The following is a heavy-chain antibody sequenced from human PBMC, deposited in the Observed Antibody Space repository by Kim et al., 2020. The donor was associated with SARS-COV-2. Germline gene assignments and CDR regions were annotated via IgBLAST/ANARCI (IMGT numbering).Heavy chain of an antibody. J-gene: IGHJ6*02. CDR3: ARDPTASPGYYYGMDV. Sequence: SVKGRFTISRDKSKNTLYHQMNSLRAEDTAVYYCARDPTASPGYYYGMDVWGQGTTVTVSS. V-gene: IGHV3-53*01. D-gene: IGHD4-17*01.